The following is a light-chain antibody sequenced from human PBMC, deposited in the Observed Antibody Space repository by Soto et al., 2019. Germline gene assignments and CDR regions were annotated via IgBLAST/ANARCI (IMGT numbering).Light chain of an antibody. CDR2: WAS. CDR1: QSVLYSSNHKNY. CDR3: QQYYSTLALT. J-gene: IGKJ4*01. Sequence: DIVMTQSPDSLAVSLGARATINCKSSQSVLYSSNHKNYLAWYQQKPGQPPKLLIYWASTRESGVPDRFSGSGSGTDFTLTISSLQAEDVAVYYCQQYYSTLALTFGGGTKVEIK. V-gene: IGKV4-1*01.